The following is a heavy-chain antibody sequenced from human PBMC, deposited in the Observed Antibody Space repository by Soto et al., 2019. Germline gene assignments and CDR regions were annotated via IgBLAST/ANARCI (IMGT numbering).Heavy chain of an antibody. J-gene: IGHJ4*02. CDR2: ISYDGSNK. CDR1: GFTFSSYG. D-gene: IGHD3-3*01. CDR3: AKDLKGKFGVVIDAIDY. Sequence: QVQLVESGGGVVQPGRSLRLSCAASGFTFSSYGMHWVRQAPGKGLEWVAVISYDGSNKYYADSVKGRFTISRDNSKNTLYLQMNSLRAEDTAVYYCAKDLKGKFGVVIDAIDYWGQGTLVTVSS. V-gene: IGHV3-30*18.